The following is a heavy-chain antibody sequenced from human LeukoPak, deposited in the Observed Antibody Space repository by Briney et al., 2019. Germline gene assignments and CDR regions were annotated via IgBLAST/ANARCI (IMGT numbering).Heavy chain of an antibody. D-gene: IGHD5-12*01. V-gene: IGHV1-2*02. J-gene: IGHJ4*02. Sequence: ASVKVSCKASGYTFTGYYMHWVRQAPGQGLEWMGWINPNSGGTNYGQKFQGRVTMTRDTSISTAYMELSRLRSDDTAVYYCARGSAYSGYDSGDYWGQGTLVTVSS. CDR3: ARGSAYSGYDSGDY. CDR1: GYTFTGYY. CDR2: INPNSGGT.